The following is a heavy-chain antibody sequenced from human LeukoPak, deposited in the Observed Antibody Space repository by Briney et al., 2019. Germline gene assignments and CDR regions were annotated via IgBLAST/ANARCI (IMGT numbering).Heavy chain of an antibody. Sequence: GGSLRLSCAASGFTFGSYSMNWVRQAPGKGLEWLSYISSSRSTIYYADSVKGRFTISRDNAKNSLYLQMNSLRAEDTAMYYCASTVRGVIKRTPFDYWGQGTLVTVSS. CDR3: ASTVRGVIKRTPFDY. CDR2: ISSSRSTI. CDR1: GFTFGSYS. V-gene: IGHV3-48*01. D-gene: IGHD3-10*02. J-gene: IGHJ4*02.